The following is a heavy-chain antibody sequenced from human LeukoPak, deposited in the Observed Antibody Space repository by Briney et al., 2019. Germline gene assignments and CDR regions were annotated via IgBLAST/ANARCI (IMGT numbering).Heavy chain of an antibody. CDR3: ARGRSFGEWIDY. Sequence: SETLSLTCTVSGGSVTSYYWSWIRQPPGKGLEWIGYIYYSGSTNYNPSLKSRVTISVDTSKNQFSLKLSSVTAADTAVYYCARGRSFGEWIDYWGQGTLVTVSS. V-gene: IGHV4-59*02. CDR2: IYYSGST. D-gene: IGHD3-10*01. J-gene: IGHJ4*02. CDR1: GGSVTSYY.